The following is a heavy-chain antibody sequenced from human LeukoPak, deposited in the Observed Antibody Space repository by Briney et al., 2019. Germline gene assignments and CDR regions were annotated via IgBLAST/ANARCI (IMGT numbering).Heavy chain of an antibody. V-gene: IGHV3-23*01. Sequence: GGSPRLSCAASGFTFSSYAMCWVRQAPGKGLQWVSSITSSGDNTYYADSVNGRFTISRDNTKNTLHLQVNSLRVEDTAVYYCVRGSRGNYDTWGQGTLVTVSS. CDR2: ITSSGDNT. CDR3: VRGSRGNYDT. CDR1: GFTFSSYA. D-gene: IGHD3-22*01. J-gene: IGHJ5*02.